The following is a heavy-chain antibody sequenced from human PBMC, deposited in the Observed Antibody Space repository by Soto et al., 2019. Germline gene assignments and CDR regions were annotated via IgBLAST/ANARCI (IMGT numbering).Heavy chain of an antibody. CDR2: IIPIFGTA. Sequence: QVQLVQSGAEVKKPGSSVKVSCKASGGTFSSYAISWVRQAPGQGLEWMGGIIPIFGTANYAQKFQVRVTITADESTSTAYMELSSLRSEDTAVYYCARAKTIFGVAPPRYWGQGTLVTVSS. V-gene: IGHV1-69*01. CDR3: ARAKTIFGVAPPRY. D-gene: IGHD3-3*01. J-gene: IGHJ4*02. CDR1: GGTFSSYA.